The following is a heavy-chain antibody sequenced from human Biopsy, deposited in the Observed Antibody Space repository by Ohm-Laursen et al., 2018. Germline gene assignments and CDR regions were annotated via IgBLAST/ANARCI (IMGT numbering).Heavy chain of an antibody. J-gene: IGHJ6*01. CDR1: GGTFSNYA. CDR3: ASSSYCGRTTCYQNYGMDV. Sequence: SSVKVSCKASGGTFSNYAISWVRRAPGQGLEWLGGIIPVSDTANYAQKFQGRVTITADKPTSTAYMELSSLRSEDTALYYCASSSYCGRTTCYQNYGMDVWGQGTTVTVSS. D-gene: IGHD2-2*01. V-gene: IGHV1-69*06. CDR2: IIPVSDTA.